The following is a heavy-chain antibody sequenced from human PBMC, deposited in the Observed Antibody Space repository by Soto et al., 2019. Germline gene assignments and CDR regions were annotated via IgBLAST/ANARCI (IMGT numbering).Heavy chain of an antibody. CDR2: IWYDGSNK. CDR3: ARASLSSRITIFGVVPSRIGGDFDI. V-gene: IGHV3-33*01. CDR1: GFTFSSYG. J-gene: IGHJ3*02. Sequence: GGSLRLSCAASGFTFSSYGMHWVRQAPGKGLEWVAVIWYDGSNKYYADSVKGRFTISRDNSKNTLYLQMNSLRAEDTAVYYCARASLSSRITIFGVVPSRIGGDFDIWGQGTMVTVSS. D-gene: IGHD3-3*01.